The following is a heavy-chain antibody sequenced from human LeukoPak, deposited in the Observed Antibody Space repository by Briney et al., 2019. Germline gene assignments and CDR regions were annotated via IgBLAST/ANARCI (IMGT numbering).Heavy chain of an antibody. V-gene: IGHV4-59*08. Sequence: PSETLSLTCAVSGGSISGYYWSWIRQPPGKGLEWIGYMFYSGSTNYNPSLKSRVTISVDTSRNQVSLKLNSVTAADTAVYYCARQASSSWYGDWFDPWGQGTLVTVSS. D-gene: IGHD6-13*01. CDR1: GGSISGYY. J-gene: IGHJ5*02. CDR3: ARQASSSWYGDWFDP. CDR2: MFYSGST.